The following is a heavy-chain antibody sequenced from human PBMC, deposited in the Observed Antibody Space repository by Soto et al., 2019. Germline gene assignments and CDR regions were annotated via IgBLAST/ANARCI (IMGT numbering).Heavy chain of an antibody. J-gene: IGHJ5*02. CDR3: ATLPPRIVVTLLPIPT. D-gene: IGHD2-21*01. CDR1: GDSISSTHW. Sequence: QVYLHQSGPGLVKPAWTLSLTCAVSGDSISSTHWWTWVRQTPGKRLEWIGEVYHSWSTSYNQYLMSRVTISVDKSNNHIALKLTSVNAADTAVYYCATLPPRIVVTLLPIPTWGQGTQVSVSS. V-gene: IGHV4-4*02. CDR2: VYHSWST.